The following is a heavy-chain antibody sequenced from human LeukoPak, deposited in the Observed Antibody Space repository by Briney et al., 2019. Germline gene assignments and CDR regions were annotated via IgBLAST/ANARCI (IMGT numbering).Heavy chain of an antibody. Sequence: GGSLRLSCAASGFTFSSYWMHWVRQAPGKGLVWVSRINSDGSSTSYADSVKGRFTISRDNAKNTLYLQMNSLRAEDTAVYYCASVAYCSGGSCPRDYWGQGTLVTVSS. CDR1: GFTFSSYW. V-gene: IGHV3-74*01. CDR2: INSDGSST. CDR3: ASVAYCSGGSCPRDY. J-gene: IGHJ4*02. D-gene: IGHD2-15*01.